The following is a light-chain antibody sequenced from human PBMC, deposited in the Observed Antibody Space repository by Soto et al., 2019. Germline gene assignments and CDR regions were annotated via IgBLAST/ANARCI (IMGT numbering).Light chain of an antibody. J-gene: IGKJ3*01. Sequence: EIVLTQSPATLSLSPGERATLSCRASQSVSSYLAWYQQKPGQAHRLLIYDASNRATGIPARFSGSGSGTDLTLAISSLEPEDLAVYYCQQRSNWPPFYTVGPGTKVDIK. CDR2: DAS. CDR3: QQRSNWPPFYT. CDR1: QSVSSY. V-gene: IGKV3-11*01.